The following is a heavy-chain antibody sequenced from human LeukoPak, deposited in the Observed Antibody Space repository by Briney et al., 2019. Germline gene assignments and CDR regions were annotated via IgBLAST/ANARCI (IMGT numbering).Heavy chain of an antibody. CDR3: ARAYYYDSTGYFEDNY. J-gene: IGHJ4*02. Sequence: SETLSLTCAVSGGSFSGYQWNWIRQPPGKGLEWIGETNHRGRTTYNPSLKSRVTTSIDTSKNHFSLRLSSVTAADTAVYYCARAYYYDSTGYFEDNYWGQGTLVTVSS. CDR2: TNHRGRT. CDR1: GGSFSGYQ. V-gene: IGHV4-34*01. D-gene: IGHD3-22*01.